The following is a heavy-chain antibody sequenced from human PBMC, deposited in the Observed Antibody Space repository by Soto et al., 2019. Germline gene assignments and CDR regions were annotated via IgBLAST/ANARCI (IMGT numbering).Heavy chain of an antibody. J-gene: IGHJ6*02. CDR1: GGTFSSYT. V-gene: IGHV1-69*02. CDR3: AGVTMVRGVISSYYYYGMDV. D-gene: IGHD3-10*01. Sequence: QVQLVQSGAEVKKPGSSVKVSCKASGGTFSSYTISWVRQAPGQGLEWMGRIIPILGIANYAQKFQGRVTITADKYTSTAYMELSSLRSEDTAVYYCAGVTMVRGVISSYYYYGMDVWGHGTTVTVSS. CDR2: IIPILGIA.